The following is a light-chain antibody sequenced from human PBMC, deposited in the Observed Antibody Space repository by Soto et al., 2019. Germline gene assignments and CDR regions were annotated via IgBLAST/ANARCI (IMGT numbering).Light chain of an antibody. J-gene: IGKJ1*01. V-gene: IGKV3-20*01. CDR1: QSIGGN. CDR2: GAS. CDR3: QQYGSSGT. Sequence: EIVVTQSPAALSVSPGERATLSCRASQSIGGNLAWYQQKPGQAPRLLIYGASNRATGIPDRFSGSGSGTDFTLTISRLEPEDFAVYYCQQYGSSGTFGQGTKVDIK.